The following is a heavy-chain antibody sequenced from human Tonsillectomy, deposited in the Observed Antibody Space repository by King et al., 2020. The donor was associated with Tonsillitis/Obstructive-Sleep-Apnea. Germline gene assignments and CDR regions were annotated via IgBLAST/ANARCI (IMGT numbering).Heavy chain of an antibody. V-gene: IGHV1-69*09. J-gene: IGHJ6*03. CDR1: GGTFSSYS. CDR3: AREIVTYVPTFSFYYVDV. D-gene: IGHD1-26*01. Sequence: QLVQSGAEVKKPGTSVKVSCTASGGTFSSYSFNWVRQAPGQGLEWMGRIIPVLGMANYAQKFQGRVTITADISTNIAYMELSSLRSEDTAVYYCAREIVTYVPTFSFYYVDVWGEGTTVSVSS. CDR2: IIPVLGMA.